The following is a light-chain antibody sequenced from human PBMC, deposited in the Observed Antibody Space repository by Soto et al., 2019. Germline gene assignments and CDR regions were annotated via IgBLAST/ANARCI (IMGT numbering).Light chain of an antibody. J-gene: IGLJ2*01. Sequence: QSALTQPASVSGSPGQSVTISCTGSTSDVGGYNYVSWYQKHPGKAPKLLIYDVSNRPSGVFNRFSGSNSGNTASLTISGFQAEDGADYYCSSYESSGHVVFCGGTALTL. CDR3: SSYESSGHVV. CDR1: TSDVGGYNY. V-gene: IGLV2-14*01. CDR2: DVS.